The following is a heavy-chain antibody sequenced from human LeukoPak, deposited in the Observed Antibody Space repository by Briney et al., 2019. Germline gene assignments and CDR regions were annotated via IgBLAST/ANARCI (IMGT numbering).Heavy chain of an antibody. CDR1: GGSISSGGYY. J-gene: IGHJ5*02. D-gene: IGHD4-23*01. CDR2: IYYSGST. Sequence: SETLSLTCTVSGGSISSGGYYWSWIRQHPAKGLEWIGYIYYSGSTYYNPSLKSRVTISVDTSKNQFSLKLSSVTAADTAVYYCARERGRWYPNWFDPWGQGTLVTVSS. CDR3: ARERGRWYPNWFDP. V-gene: IGHV4-31*03.